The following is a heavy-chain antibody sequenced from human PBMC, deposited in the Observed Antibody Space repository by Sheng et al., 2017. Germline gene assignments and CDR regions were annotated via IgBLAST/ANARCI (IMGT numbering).Heavy chain of an antibody. V-gene: IGHV3-7*05. CDR2: IKEDGSEK. D-gene: IGHD3-22*01. J-gene: IGHJ4*02. Sequence: EVQLVESGGGLVQPGGSLRLSCAASGFTFSTYRMSWVRQAPGKGLEWVASIKEDGSEKYYVDSVKGRLTISRDNVKNSLYLQMNSLRAEDTAVYYCATYCSYANFHDGSGMVGEYWGQGTLVTVSS. CDR3: ATYCSYANFHDGSGMVGEY. CDR1: GFTFSTYR.